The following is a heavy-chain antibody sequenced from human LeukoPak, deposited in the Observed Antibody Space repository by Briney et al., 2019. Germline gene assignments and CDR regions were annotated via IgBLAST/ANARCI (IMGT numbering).Heavy chain of an antibody. CDR2: MYSSGTA. D-gene: IGHD2-2*01. CDR1: GGSIINYY. CDR3: ARGWGYCSSTSCFPVPDP. Sequence: PSETLSLTCTVSGGSIINYYWNWIRQPAGKRLEWIGRMYSSGTANYNPSLKSRVTISVDTSKNQFSLKLSSVTAADTAVYYCARGWGYCSSTSCFPVPDPWGQGTLVTVSS. J-gene: IGHJ5*02. V-gene: IGHV4-4*07.